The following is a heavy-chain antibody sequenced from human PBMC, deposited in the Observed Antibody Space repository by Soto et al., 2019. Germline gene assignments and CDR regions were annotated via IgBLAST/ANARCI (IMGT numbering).Heavy chain of an antibody. D-gene: IGHD2-2*01. CDR1: GYDFTAYD. J-gene: IGHJ6*03. V-gene: IGHV1-8*02. CDR3: GRGPGPAAPPVAPPSYYAMAV. CDR2: MNPINGAT. Sequence: QVQLVQSGAEVKQSGASVKVSCKASGYDFTAYDINWVRQASGQGLEWMGWMNPINGATGSARRFQGRVSWPRNPATATAYLDLPSLRSDDSAVYYCGRGPGPAAPPVAPPSYYAMAVWGKGPT.